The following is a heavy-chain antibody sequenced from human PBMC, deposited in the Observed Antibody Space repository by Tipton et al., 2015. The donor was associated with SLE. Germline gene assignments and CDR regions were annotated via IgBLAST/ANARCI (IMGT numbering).Heavy chain of an antibody. Sequence: TLSLTCTVSGGSIGRGGYFWSWIRQHPGKGLEWIGYIYYSGSTYYNPSLQSRLTMSVDTSRNQFSLKLTSVTAADTAVYFCARFDYSNWDDYWGQGTLVTVSS. CDR2: IYYSGST. J-gene: IGHJ4*02. CDR3: ARFDYSNWDDY. V-gene: IGHV4-31*03. D-gene: IGHD4-11*01. CDR1: GGSIGRGGYF.